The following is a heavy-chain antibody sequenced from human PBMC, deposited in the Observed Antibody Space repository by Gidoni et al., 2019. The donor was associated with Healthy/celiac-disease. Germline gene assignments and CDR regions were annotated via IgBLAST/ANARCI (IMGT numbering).Heavy chain of an antibody. CDR3: ARVLYDSSGYYSYYFDY. J-gene: IGHJ4*02. CDR1: GGTFSRHA. CDR2: IIPIFGTA. V-gene: IGHV1-69*01. D-gene: IGHD3-22*01. Sequence: QVQLVQSGAEVKKPGSSVKVSCKASGGTFSRHAISWVRQAPGQGLEWMGGIIPIFGTANYAQKFQGRVTITADESTSTAYMELSSLRSEDTAVYYCARVLYDSSGYYSYYFDYWGQGTLVTVSS.